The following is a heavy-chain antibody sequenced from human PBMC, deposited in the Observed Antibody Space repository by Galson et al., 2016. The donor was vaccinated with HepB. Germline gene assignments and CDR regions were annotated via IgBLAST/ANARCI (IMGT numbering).Heavy chain of an antibody. D-gene: IGHD2-21*02. V-gene: IGHV3-23*01. CDR1: GFTFSTYA. Sequence: SLRLSCAASGFTFSTYAMSWVRQSPGKGLEWVSTFRENGGSTYYADSVKGRFTISRDNSKNTLFLQMNSRRVEDTAVYYCAKGGRYCGGDCYSHWGQGTLVTVPS. CDR2: FRENGGST. J-gene: IGHJ4*02. CDR3: AKGGRYCGGDCYSH.